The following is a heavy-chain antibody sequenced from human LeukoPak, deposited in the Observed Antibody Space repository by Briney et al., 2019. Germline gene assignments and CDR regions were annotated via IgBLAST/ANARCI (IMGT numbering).Heavy chain of an antibody. CDR2: IYYSGST. J-gene: IGHJ4*02. CDR3: AREVSPPGTGFDY. CDR1: GGSISSSSYY. Sequence: SETLSLTCTVSGGSISSSSYYWGWIRQPPGKGLEWIGSIYYSGSTYYNPSLKSRVTISVDTSKNQFSLKLSSVTAADTAVYYCAREVSPPGTGFDYWGQGTLVTVSS. V-gene: IGHV4-39*07. D-gene: IGHD1-1*01.